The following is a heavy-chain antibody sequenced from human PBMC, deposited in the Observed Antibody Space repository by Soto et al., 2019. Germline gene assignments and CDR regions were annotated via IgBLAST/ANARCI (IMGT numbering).Heavy chain of an antibody. Sequence: EVQLVESGGGLVKPGGSLRLSCAASGFTFNTYTMNWVRQAPGKGLEWVSSISSRSIYIYYAGSVTGRFTISRDDARNSFYLQMNSLRAEDTAVYYCAREGVCRTNTYNGLDVWGQGTTVTVSS. CDR3: AREGVCRTNTYNGLDV. CDR2: ISSRSIYI. V-gene: IGHV3-21*01. CDR1: GFTFNTYT. D-gene: IGHD2-15*01. J-gene: IGHJ6*02.